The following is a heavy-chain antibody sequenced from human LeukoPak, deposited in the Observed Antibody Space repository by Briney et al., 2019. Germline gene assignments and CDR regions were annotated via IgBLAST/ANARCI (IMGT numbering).Heavy chain of an antibody. CDR3: AAFWDYSSTVNWFDP. D-gene: IGHD4-11*01. CDR1: GGSISSDGYY. V-gene: IGHV4-30-2*01. J-gene: IGHJ5*02. Sequence: PSQTLSLTCTVSGGSISSDGYYWSWIRQPPGKGLEWIGYIYHSGSTYYNPSLKSRVTISVDRSKNQFSLKLSSVTAADTAVYYCAAFWDYSSTVNWFDPWGQGTLVTVSS. CDR2: IYHSGST.